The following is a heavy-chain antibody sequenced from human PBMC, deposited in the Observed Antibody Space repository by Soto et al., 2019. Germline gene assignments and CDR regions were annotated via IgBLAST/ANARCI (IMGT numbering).Heavy chain of an antibody. CDR2: IIPIFGTA. J-gene: IGHJ5*02. V-gene: IGHV1-69*01. Sequence: QVQLVQSGAEVKKPGSSVKVSCKASGGTFSSYALSWVRQAPGQGLEWMGGIIPIFGTANYAQKFQGRVTITADESTSTAYIELSSLRSEDTAVYYWARVGYCSSTSCQGNWFDPWGQGTLVTVSS. CDR1: GGTFSSYA. D-gene: IGHD2-2*01. CDR3: ARVGYCSSTSCQGNWFDP.